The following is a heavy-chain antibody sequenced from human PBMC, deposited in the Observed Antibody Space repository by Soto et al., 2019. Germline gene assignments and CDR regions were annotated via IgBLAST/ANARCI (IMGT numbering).Heavy chain of an antibody. V-gene: IGHV4-59*08. CDR2: IYYGGSA. D-gene: IGHD2-8*01. J-gene: IGHJ4*02. Sequence: LTCTVSGGSISTYYWSWIRQPPGKGLEWIGYIYYGGSANYNPSLKSRVTISLDRSTKQFSLRLNSVTAADTAVYYCTRGGHCIDGVCSALAYWGQGTLVTVSS. CDR1: GGSISTYY. CDR3: TRGGHCIDGVCSALAY.